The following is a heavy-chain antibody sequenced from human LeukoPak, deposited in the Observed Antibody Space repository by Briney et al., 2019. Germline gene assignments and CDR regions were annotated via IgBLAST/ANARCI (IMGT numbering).Heavy chain of an antibody. CDR1: GGSISNYY. CDR2: IYTSGST. Sequence: SSETLSLTCTVSGGSISNYYWSWIRQPPGKGLERIGRIYTSGSTNYNPSLKSRVTISVDTSKNQFSLKLSSVTAADTAVYYCARGSVEFDYWGQGTLVTVSS. J-gene: IGHJ4*02. CDR3: ARGSVEFDY. V-gene: IGHV4-4*08. D-gene: IGHD5/OR15-5a*01.